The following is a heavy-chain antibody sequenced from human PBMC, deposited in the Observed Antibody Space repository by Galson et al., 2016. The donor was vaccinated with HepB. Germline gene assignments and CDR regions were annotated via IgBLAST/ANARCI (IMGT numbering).Heavy chain of an antibody. Sequence: SETLSLTCAVYGVSLSDYYWSWIRQSPGRGLEWIGAVNHSGDNNYNPSLRTPVSISIDTARNQFHLMVPSVTAAATAVYYCARGLPHGDRGVPPFYFDYWGQGPLVTASS. V-gene: IGHV4-34*01. CDR3: ARGLPHGDRGVPPFYFDY. J-gene: IGHJ4*01. CDR2: VNHSGDN. D-gene: IGHD4-17*01. CDR1: GVSLSDYY.